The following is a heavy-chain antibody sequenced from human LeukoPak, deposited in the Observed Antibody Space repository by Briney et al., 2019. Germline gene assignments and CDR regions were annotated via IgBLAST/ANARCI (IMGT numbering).Heavy chain of an antibody. Sequence: SETLSLTCIVSGGSISSYSWNWIRQSPGKGLEWVGYISHSGTTSYNSSLKSRVTMSVDTSKNHFSLKLSSVTAADTAVYYCARVLAYDSDAFDIWGQGTMVTVSS. D-gene: IGHD5-12*01. V-gene: IGHV4-59*12. CDR2: ISHSGTT. CDR1: GGSISSYS. CDR3: ARVLAYDSDAFDI. J-gene: IGHJ3*02.